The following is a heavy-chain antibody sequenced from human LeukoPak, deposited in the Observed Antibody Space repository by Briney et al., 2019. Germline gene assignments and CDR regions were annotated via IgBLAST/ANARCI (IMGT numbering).Heavy chain of an antibody. V-gene: IGHV3-11*06. Sequence: GGSLRLSCAASGFTFSDYYMSWIRQAPGKGLEWVSSISSSSSYIYYADSVKGRFTISRDNAKNSLYLQMNSLRAEDTAVYYCARGTCSGGSCYFRAGYFDYWGQGTLVTVSS. CDR2: ISSSSSYI. D-gene: IGHD2-15*01. CDR1: GFTFSDYY. CDR3: ARGTCSGGSCYFRAGYFDY. J-gene: IGHJ4*02.